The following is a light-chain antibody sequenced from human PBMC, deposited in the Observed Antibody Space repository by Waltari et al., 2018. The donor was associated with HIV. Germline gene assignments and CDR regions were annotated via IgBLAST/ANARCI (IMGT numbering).Light chain of an antibody. CDR3: CSYAGSSNWV. CDR2: EGI. V-gene: IGLV2-23*01. CDR1: SSDVGSYNL. Sequence: QSALTQPASVSGSPGQSTTIPCTGSSSDVGSYNLVYWYQQHTGKAPKLMIYEGIKRPSGVSNRFSGSKSGNTASLTISGLQAEDEADYYCCSYAGSSNWVFGGGTKLTVL. J-gene: IGLJ3*02.